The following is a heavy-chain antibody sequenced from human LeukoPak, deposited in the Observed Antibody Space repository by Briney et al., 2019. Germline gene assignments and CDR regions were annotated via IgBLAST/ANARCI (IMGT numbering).Heavy chain of an antibody. V-gene: IGHV4-59*08. Sequence: SETLSLTCTVSGGSIGSYYWSWIRQPPGKGLEWLGYIYYNGSTNYNPSPESRVTMSVDTSKNQFSLNLRSMTAADTAVYYCARPGVGSGRYGAFDVWGQGTMVTVSS. CDR3: ARPGVGSGRYGAFDV. J-gene: IGHJ3*01. CDR1: GGSIGSYY. D-gene: IGHD5-18*01. CDR2: IYYNGST.